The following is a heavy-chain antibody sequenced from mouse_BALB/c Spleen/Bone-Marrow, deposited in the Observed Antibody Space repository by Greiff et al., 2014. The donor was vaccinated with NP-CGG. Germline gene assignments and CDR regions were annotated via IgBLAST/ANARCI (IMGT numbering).Heavy chain of an antibody. CDR2: IDPANGDT. J-gene: IGHJ2*01. V-gene: IGHV14-3*02. Sequence: EVQLQQSGAELVKPGASVKLSCTASGFNIKDTYMHWVKQRPEQGLEWIGRIDPANGDTKYDPQFQGKATITAETSSNTAYLQLSSLTSEDAAVYYCATYNYGYYFDAWGQGTTLTVSS. CDR1: GFNIKDTY. D-gene: IGHD1-2*01. CDR3: ATYNYGYYFDA.